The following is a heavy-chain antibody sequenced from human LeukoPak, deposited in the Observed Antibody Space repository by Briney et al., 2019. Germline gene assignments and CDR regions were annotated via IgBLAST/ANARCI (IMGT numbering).Heavy chain of an antibody. CDR3: ARVLAAGSSYYYGMDV. CDR2: INPNSGGT. V-gene: IGHV1-2*06. CDR1: GYTFTGYY. D-gene: IGHD6-13*01. J-gene: IGHJ6*02. Sequence: ASVKVSCEASGYTFTGYYMHWVRQAPGQGLEWMGRINPNSGGTNYAQKFQGRVTMTRDTSISTAYMELSRLRSDDTAVYYCARVLAAGSSYYYGMDVWGQGTTVTVSS.